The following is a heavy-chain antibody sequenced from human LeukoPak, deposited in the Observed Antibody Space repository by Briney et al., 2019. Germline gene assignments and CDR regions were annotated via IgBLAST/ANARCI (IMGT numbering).Heavy chain of an antibody. V-gene: IGHV3-48*02. Sequence: GGSLRLSCAASAFTLSDYSMNWVRQAPGKGLEWISYIDTSSSTMYYADSVMGRFTISRDNAKGSLYLQMNSLRDEDTAVYYCAREDDSWGPNNLDLWGQGTMVTVSS. CDR2: IDTSSSTM. J-gene: IGHJ3*01. CDR1: AFTLSDYS. D-gene: IGHD7-27*01. CDR3: AREDDSWGPNNLDL.